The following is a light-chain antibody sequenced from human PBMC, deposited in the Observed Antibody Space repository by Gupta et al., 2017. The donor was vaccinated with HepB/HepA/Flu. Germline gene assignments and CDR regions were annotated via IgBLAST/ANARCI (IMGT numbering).Light chain of an antibody. V-gene: IGLV1-51*01. CDR1: SSNIGNNY. Sequence: QSVLTQPPSVSASPGQTVTISCSDSSSNIGNNYVSWYQQLPGTAPKPLISNTNKRPPGIPDRCSGTKAGDSATLTITGLQAGDDAYYYCGTYASSLSAVFGGGTKLTVL. CDR2: NTN. CDR3: GTYASSLSAV. J-gene: IGLJ2*01.